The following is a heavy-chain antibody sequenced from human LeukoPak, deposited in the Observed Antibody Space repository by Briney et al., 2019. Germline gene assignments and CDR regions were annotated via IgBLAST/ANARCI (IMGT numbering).Heavy chain of an antibody. V-gene: IGHV3-30*03. CDR3: ASLGSREAYKGGDF. Sequence: GGSLRLSCAASGFSFSSYGMHWVRQAPGKGLEWLTVISYDGNTIYYADSVKGRFTISRDNSKNTLYLQMNSLRVEDTAIYYCASLGSREAYKGGDFWGQGTLVTVSS. CDR1: GFSFSSYG. D-gene: IGHD5-24*01. J-gene: IGHJ4*02. CDR2: ISYDGNTI.